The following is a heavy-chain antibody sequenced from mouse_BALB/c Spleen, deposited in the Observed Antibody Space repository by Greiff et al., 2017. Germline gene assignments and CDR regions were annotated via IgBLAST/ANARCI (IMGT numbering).Heavy chain of an antibody. Sequence: EVQLQQSGPELVKPGASVKLSCTASGYSFTGYNMYWVKQSHGKSLEWIGYIDPYNGGTSYNQKFKGKATMTVDKSSSTSFMHINSLTSEDSAVCCCAKGVDAMDYWGQGTSVTVSS. CDR1: GYSFTGYN. CDR3: AKGVDAMDY. CDR2: IDPYNGGT. D-gene: IGHD3-3*01. J-gene: IGHJ4*01. V-gene: IGHV1S135*01.